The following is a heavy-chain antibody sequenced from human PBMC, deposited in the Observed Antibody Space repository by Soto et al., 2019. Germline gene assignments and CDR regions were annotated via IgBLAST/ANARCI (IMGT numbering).Heavy chain of an antibody. CDR2: ISGSGGST. J-gene: IGHJ6*02. CDR3: AKDPVAGFFYYYYGMDV. D-gene: IGHD6-19*01. V-gene: IGHV3-23*01. CDR1: GFPFSSYA. Sequence: GGSLRLSCAASGFPFSSYAMSWVRQAPGKGLEWVSAISGSGGSTYYADSVKGRFTISRDNSKNTLYLQMNSLRAEDTAVYYCAKDPVAGFFYYYYGMDVWGQGTTVTVSS.